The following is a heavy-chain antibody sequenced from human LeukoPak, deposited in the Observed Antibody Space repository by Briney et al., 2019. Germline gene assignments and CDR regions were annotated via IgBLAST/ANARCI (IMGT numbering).Heavy chain of an antibody. CDR2: INPNSGDT. Sequence: ASVKVSCKASGYTFTGYHMHWVRQAPGQGLEWKGRINPNSGDTNYAQKFQGRVTMTRDTSISTAYMELSRLRSDDTAVSYCARDYCSSTSCLFDYWGQGTLVTVSS. CDR3: ARDYCSSTSCLFDY. J-gene: IGHJ4*02. V-gene: IGHV1-2*06. CDR1: GYTFTGYH. D-gene: IGHD2-2*01.